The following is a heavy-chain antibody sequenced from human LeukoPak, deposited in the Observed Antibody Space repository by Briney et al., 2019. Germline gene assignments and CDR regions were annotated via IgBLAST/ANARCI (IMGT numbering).Heavy chain of an antibody. D-gene: IGHD3-16*01. V-gene: IGHV4-39*07. CDR2: IYYSET. CDR3: ARGLGGPRLGY. Sequence: PSETLSLTCTVSGGSISSSSYYWGWIRQPPGKGLEWIGSIYYSETYYNPSLTSRVTMSVDTSKNQFSLKVNSVTAADTAVYYCARGLGGPRLGYWGQGTLVTVSS. CDR1: GGSISSSSYY. J-gene: IGHJ4*02.